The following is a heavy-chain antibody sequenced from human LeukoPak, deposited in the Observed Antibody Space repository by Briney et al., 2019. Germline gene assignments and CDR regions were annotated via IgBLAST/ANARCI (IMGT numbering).Heavy chain of an antibody. V-gene: IGHV3-23*01. CDR1: GPTFSNYA. J-gene: IGHJ5*02. Sequence: PGGSLRLSCAASGPTFSNYAMSWVRQAPGMGLEWVSAISGSGGSTYYADSVKGRFTISRDNSKNTLCLQMNSLRAEDTAVYYCAKTRYYDFWSGYSNWFDPWGQGTLVTVSS. CDR2: ISGSGGST. D-gene: IGHD3-3*01. CDR3: AKTRYYDFWSGYSNWFDP.